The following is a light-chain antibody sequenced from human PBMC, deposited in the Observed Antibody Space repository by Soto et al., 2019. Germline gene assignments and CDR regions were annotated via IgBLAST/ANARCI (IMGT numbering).Light chain of an antibody. CDR2: VVT. J-gene: IGLJ1*01. V-gene: IGLV2-14*01. CDR1: NSDVGGYNF. CDR3: SSYTSSSTQV. Sequence: QSALTQPASVSGSPGQSITISCTGTNSDVGGYNFVSWYQHHPGKAPKLMIYVVTNRPSGVSNRFSGSKSDNTASLTISGLQAEDEADYYCSSYTSSSTQVFGTGTKLTVL.